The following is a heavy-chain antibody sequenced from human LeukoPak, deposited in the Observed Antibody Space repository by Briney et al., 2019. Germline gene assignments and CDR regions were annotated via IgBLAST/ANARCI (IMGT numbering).Heavy chain of an antibody. D-gene: IGHD3-22*01. CDR1: GFTFSSYW. Sequence: GGSLRLSCAASGFTFSSYWMSWVRQAPGKGLEWVANIKKDGSEKYYVDSVKGRFTISRDNAKTSLYLQMNSLRAEDTAMYYCARDLGQYYDTSDNWFDPWGQGTLVTVSS. CDR3: ARDLGQYYDTSDNWFDP. V-gene: IGHV3-7*01. J-gene: IGHJ5*02. CDR2: IKKDGSEK.